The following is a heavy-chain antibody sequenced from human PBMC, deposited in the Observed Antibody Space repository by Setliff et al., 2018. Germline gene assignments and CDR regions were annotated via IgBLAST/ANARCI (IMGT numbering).Heavy chain of an antibody. CDR1: GGYISTGSYY. CDR3: AKGRGEMDS. Sequence: SETLSLTCTVSGGYISTGSYYCYCLRQGDGKGLEWIGRVYYSGSTDSHPSLKSRVSISIDTSKNQFSLNVRSVTAADTAIYFCAKGRGEMDSWGQGNLVTVSS. D-gene: IGHD3-10*01. CDR2: VYYSGST. J-gene: IGHJ4*02. V-gene: IGHV4-61*10.